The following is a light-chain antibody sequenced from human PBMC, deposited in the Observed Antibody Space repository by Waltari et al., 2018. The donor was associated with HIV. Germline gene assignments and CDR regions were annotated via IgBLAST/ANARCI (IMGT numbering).Light chain of an antibody. V-gene: IGLV3-1*01. CDR2: EDN. J-gene: IGLJ2*01. CDR1: KLGEKF. CDR3: QAYDTTIV. Sequence: SYELTQPPSLSVSPEQKASITCSGVKLGEKFVSWYQQKSSQSPVLVIYEDNKRPSGIPERFAGSNSGNTATLTISGTPAMDEADYYCQAYDTTIVFGGGTKLTVL.